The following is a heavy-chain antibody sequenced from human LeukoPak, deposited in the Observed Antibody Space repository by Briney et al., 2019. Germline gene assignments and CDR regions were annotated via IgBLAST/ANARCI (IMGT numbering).Heavy chain of an antibody. V-gene: IGHV4-59*01. J-gene: IGHJ4*02. CDR2: ISYSGST. Sequence: TSETLSLTCTVSGGSISGYYWSWNRQPPGKGLEWVGYISYSGSTNYKPSLKSRVTISVDTSKNQFSLKLSSVTAADTAIYYCARTRDYYDSSGYLRRGYYFDYWGQGTLVTVSS. CDR3: ARTRDYYDSSGYLRRGYYFDY. D-gene: IGHD3-22*01. CDR1: GGSISGYY.